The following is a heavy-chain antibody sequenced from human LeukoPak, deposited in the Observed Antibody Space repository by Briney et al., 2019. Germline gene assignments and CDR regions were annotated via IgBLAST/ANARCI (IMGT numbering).Heavy chain of an antibody. V-gene: IGHV3-64*01. Sequence: GGSLRLSCAASGFTFSSYAMHWVRQAPGKGLEYVSAISSNGDSTYYANSVMGRFTISRDNSKNTLYLQMGSLRAEDMAVYYCARVGQLGFDYWGQGTLVTVSS. D-gene: IGHD6-6*01. CDR1: GFTFSSYA. J-gene: IGHJ4*02. CDR2: ISSNGDST. CDR3: ARVGQLGFDY.